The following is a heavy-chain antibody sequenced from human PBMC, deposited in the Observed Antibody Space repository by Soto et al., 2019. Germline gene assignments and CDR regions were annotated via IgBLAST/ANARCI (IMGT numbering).Heavy chain of an antibody. CDR2: IKRKKDGGTT. Sequence: EVQLVESGGGLVKPGGSLRLSCSASGFTFSNAWLHWVRQAPGKGLEWVGRIKRKKDGGTTDYAAPVKDRFTISRDDSKNTVYLQMDSLKTEDTAEYYCATDLRGGYCIRGSSCIDYWGQGTLVTVSS. J-gene: IGHJ4*02. CDR3: ATDLRGGYCIRGSSCIDY. CDR1: GFTFSNAW. D-gene: IGHD2-15*01. V-gene: IGHV3-15*07.